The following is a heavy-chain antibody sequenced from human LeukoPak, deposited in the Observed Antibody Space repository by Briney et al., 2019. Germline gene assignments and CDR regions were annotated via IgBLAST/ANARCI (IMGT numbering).Heavy chain of an antibody. CDR1: GGSFSGYY. Sequence: SETLSLTCAVYGGSFSGYYRSWIRQPPGKGLEWIGEINHSGSTNYNPSLKSRVTISVDTSKNQFSLKLSSVTAADTAVYYCARRRGPLLLWFGEPLKAFDYWGQGTLVTVSS. CDR2: INHSGST. V-gene: IGHV4-34*01. J-gene: IGHJ4*02. D-gene: IGHD3-10*01. CDR3: ARRRGPLLLWFGEPLKAFDY.